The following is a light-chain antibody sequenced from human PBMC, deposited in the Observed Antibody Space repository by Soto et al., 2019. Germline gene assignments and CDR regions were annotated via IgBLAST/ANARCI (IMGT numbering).Light chain of an antibody. CDR2: GNS. V-gene: IGLV1-40*01. J-gene: IGLJ1*01. Sequence: QSVLTQPPSVSGAPGQRVTISCTGSSSNIGAGYDVHWYQQLPGTAPKLLIYGNSNRPSGVPDRFSDSKSGTSASLAITGLQAEEEADYYCQSYDSSLSGFYVFGTGTKLTVL. CDR1: SSNIGAGYD. CDR3: QSYDSSLSGFYV.